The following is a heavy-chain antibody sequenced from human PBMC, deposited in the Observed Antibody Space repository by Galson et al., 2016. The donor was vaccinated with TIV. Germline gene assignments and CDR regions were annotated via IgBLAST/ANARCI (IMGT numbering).Heavy chain of an antibody. V-gene: IGHV3-48*03. Sequence: SLRLSCAASGXTFSNFEMNXXRQAPGXXLEWVSHXSDSGSRIXYADSVRGRFTISRDNAKNSLHLQMNSLRVEDTALYYCAREGGDTRWPDAYDIWGRGTTVTVSS. J-gene: IGHJ3*02. CDR2: XSDSGSRI. CDR1: GXTFSNFE. D-gene: IGHD5-24*01. CDR3: AREGGDTRWPDAYDI.